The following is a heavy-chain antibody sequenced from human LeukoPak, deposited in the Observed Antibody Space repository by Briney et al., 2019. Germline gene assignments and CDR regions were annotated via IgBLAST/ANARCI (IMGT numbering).Heavy chain of an antibody. J-gene: IGHJ4*02. Sequence: ASVKVSCKASGYTLTSYDINWVRPATGQGLEWMGWMNPNSGNTGYAQKFQGRVTLTRNTSISTAYMELSSLRSEDTAVYYCARVGTMVRGVINYWGQGTLVTVSS. CDR3: ARVGTMVRGVINY. CDR1: GYTLTSYD. V-gene: IGHV1-8*01. CDR2: MNPNSGNT. D-gene: IGHD3-10*01.